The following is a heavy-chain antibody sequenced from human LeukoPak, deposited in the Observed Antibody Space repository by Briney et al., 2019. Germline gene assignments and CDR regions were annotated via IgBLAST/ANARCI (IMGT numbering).Heavy chain of an antibody. Sequence: GGSLRLSCAASGFTFSSYAMSWLRQAPGKGLEFVSAISGDTGSTFYADSVKGRFTVSRDNSQNTLYLQLNSLRAEDTAVYYCAKRDYYDSSGFSPLFQHWGQGTLVTVSS. D-gene: IGHD3-22*01. CDR3: AKRDYYDSSGFSPLFQH. CDR1: GFTFSSYA. J-gene: IGHJ1*01. V-gene: IGHV3-23*01. CDR2: ISGDTGST.